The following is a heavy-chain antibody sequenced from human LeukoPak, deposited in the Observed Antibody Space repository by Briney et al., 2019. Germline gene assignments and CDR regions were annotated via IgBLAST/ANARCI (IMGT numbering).Heavy chain of an antibody. D-gene: IGHD5-12*01. J-gene: IGHJ5*02. CDR3: ASLTGYSGYDYVGGFDP. CDR1: GGSISSGSYY. Sequence: SETLSLTCTVSGGSISSGSYYWSWIRRPAGKGLEWIGRIYTSGSTNYNPSLKSRVTISVDTSKNQFSLKLSSVTAADTAVYYCASLTGYSGYDYVGGFDPWGQGTLVTVSS. V-gene: IGHV4-61*02. CDR2: IYTSGST.